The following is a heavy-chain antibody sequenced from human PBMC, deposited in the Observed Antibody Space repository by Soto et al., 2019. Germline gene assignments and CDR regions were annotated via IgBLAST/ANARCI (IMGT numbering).Heavy chain of an antibody. J-gene: IGHJ3*02. CDR3: ANTEWFPNAFDI. CDR2: ISGSGGSK. Sequence: PGGSLRLSCAASGFTFSSYAMSWVRQAPGKGLEWVSAISGSGGSKYYAESVKGRFTISRDNSKNTLYLQMNSLIAEDTAVYYCANTEWFPNAFDIWGQGTMVTVSS. D-gene: IGHD3-10*01. V-gene: IGHV3-23*01. CDR1: GFTFSSYA.